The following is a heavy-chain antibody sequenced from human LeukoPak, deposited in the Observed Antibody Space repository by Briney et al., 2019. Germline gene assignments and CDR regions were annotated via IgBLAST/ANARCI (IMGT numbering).Heavy chain of an antibody. J-gene: IGHJ5*02. D-gene: IGHD3-22*01. V-gene: IGHV3-30*03. Sequence: GGSLRLSCAASGFTFSSYGMHWVRQAPGKGLEWVAVISYVGNNKYHTDSVKGRFTISRDNSKNTLYLQMNSLRAEDTAVYYCATDFYDSTWGQGTLVTVSS. CDR2: ISYVGNNK. CDR1: GFTFSSYG. CDR3: ATDFYDST.